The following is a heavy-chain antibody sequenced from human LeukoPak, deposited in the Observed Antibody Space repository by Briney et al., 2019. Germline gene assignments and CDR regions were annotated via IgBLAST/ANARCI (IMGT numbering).Heavy chain of an antibody. D-gene: IGHD2-21*01. J-gene: IGHJ6*03. V-gene: IGHV1-69*05. Sequence: ASVKVSCKASGGTFSSYAISWVRQAPGQGLEWTGRIIPIFGTANYAQKFQGRVTITTDESTSTAYMELSSLRSEDTAVYYCARVISADYYYYMDVWGKGTTVTVSS. CDR3: ARVISADYYYYMDV. CDR2: IIPIFGTA. CDR1: GGTFSSYA.